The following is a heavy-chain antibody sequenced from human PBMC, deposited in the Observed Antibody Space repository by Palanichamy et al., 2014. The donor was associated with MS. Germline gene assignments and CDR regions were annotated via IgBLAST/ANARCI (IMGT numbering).Heavy chain of an antibody. V-gene: IGHV3-30*04. CDR2: ISYDGSNK. CDR1: GFTFSSYV. CDR3: ARSPSDPGAFDI. J-gene: IGHJ3*02. Sequence: QVQLVESGGGVVQPGRSLRLSCAASGFTFSSYVHWVRQAPGKGLEWVAVISYDGSNKYYADSVKGRFTISRDNSKNTLFLQMNSLRAEDTAVYYCARSPSDPGAFDIWGQGTMVTVSS.